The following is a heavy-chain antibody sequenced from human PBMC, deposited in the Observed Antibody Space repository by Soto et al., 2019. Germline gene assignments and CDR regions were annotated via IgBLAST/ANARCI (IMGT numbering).Heavy chain of an antibody. D-gene: IGHD3-22*01. J-gene: IGHJ4*02. V-gene: IGHV1-69*01. CDR3: ARGASHYYDSSGYQSYFDY. Sequence: QVQLVQSGAEVKKPGSSVKVSCKASGGTFSSYAISWVRQAPGQGLEWMGGIIPAFGTAKYAQKFQGRVTITADESTSTGYMELTSLRSEDTAVYYCARGASHYYDSSGYQSYFDYWGQGTLVTVSS. CDR2: IIPAFGTA. CDR1: GGTFSSYA.